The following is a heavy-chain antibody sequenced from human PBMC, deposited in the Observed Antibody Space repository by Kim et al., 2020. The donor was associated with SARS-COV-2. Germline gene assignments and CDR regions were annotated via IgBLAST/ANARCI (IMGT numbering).Heavy chain of an antibody. CDR3: TTELLLWFGELTHR. Sequence: GGSLRLSCAASGFTFSNAWMSWVRQAPGKGLEWVGRIKSKTDGGTTDYAAPVKGRFTISRDDSKNTLYLQMNSLKTEDTAVYYCTTELLLWFGELTHRWGQGTLVTVSS. J-gene: IGHJ4*02. D-gene: IGHD3-10*01. CDR2: IKSKTDGGTT. V-gene: IGHV3-15*01. CDR1: GFTFSNAW.